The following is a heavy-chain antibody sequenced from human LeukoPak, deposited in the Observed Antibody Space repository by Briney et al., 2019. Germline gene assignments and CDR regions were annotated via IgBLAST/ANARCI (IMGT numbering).Heavy chain of an antibody. D-gene: IGHD3-16*01. CDR2: IIPIFGIA. V-gene: IGHV1-69*04. CDR3: ARDHKGGVFDP. Sequence: GASVKVSCKASGGTFSSYAISWVRQAPGQGLEWMGRIIPIFGIANYAQKFQGRVTITADKSTSTAHMELSSLRSEDTAVYYCARDHKGGVFDPWGQGTLVTVSS. J-gene: IGHJ5*02. CDR1: GGTFSSYA.